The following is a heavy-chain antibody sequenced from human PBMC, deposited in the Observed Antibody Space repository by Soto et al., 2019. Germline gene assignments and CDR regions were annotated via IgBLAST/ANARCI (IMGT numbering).Heavy chain of an antibody. CDR1: GFTFEDYA. D-gene: IGHD6-6*01. V-gene: IGHV3-9*01. CDR3: AKDSIRRSFSRSSTRARDAFDI. Sequence: SLRLSCAVSGFTFEDYAMHWVRQAPGKGLEWVSGISWDSRSVAYAGSVKGRFTISRDNAENSLHLQMNSLRAEDTAVYYCAKDSIRRSFSRSSTRARDAFDIWGQGTMVTVSS. J-gene: IGHJ3*02. CDR2: ISWDSRSV.